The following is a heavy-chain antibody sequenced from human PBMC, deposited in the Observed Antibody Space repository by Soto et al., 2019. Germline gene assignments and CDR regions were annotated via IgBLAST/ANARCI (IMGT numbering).Heavy chain of an antibody. J-gene: IGHJ6*02. CDR2: ISSSGSTI. CDR1: GFTFSDYY. CDR3: ARDYCDRSGLFGCYYGMDV. Sequence: PGGSLRLSCAASGFTFSDYYMSWIRQAPGKGLEWVSYISSSGSTIYYAASVKGRFTISRDSAKKSLYLQMNSLRAEDTAVYYCARDYCDRSGLFGCYYGMDVWGQGTTVTVSS. V-gene: IGHV3-11*01. D-gene: IGHD3-22*01.